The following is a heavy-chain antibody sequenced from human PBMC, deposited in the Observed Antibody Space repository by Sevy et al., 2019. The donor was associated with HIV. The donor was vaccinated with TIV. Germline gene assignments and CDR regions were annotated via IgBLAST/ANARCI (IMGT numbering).Heavy chain of an antibody. J-gene: IGHJ6*02. V-gene: IGHV3-23*01. CDR1: GFTFSSYA. CDR2: ISGSGGST. Sequence: GGSLRLSCAASGFTFSSYAMSWVRQAPGKGLEWVSAISGSGGSTYYADSVKGRFTISRDNSKNTLYLQMNSLRAEDTAVYYCAKDREPLGLYYYDSSGYTDVWGQGTTVTVSS. D-gene: IGHD3-22*01. CDR3: AKDREPLGLYYYDSSGYTDV.